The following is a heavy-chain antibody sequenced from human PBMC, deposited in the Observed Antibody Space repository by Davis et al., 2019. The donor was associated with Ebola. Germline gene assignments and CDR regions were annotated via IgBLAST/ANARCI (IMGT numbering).Heavy chain of an antibody. CDR3: ASGLWGSRGMDV. CDR2: ISAYNGHT. Sequence: AASVKVSCKASGYTFTSYGITWVRQAPGQGLEWMGWISAYNGHTNYAQKFQGRVTMTRNTSISTAYMELSSLRSEDTAVYYCASGLWGSRGMDVWGKGTTVTVSS. V-gene: IGHV1-18*04. J-gene: IGHJ6*04. D-gene: IGHD3-16*01. CDR1: GYTFTSYG.